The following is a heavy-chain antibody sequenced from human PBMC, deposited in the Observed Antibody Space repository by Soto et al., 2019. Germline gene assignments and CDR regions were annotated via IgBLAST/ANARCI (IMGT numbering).Heavy chain of an antibody. J-gene: IGHJ6*02. D-gene: IGHD6-6*01. CDR2: IIPIFGTA. CDR1: GGTFSSYA. V-gene: IGHV1-69*06. CDR3: ARHEIIAALVRGYYGMDV. Sequence: SVKVSCKASGGTFSSYAISWVRQAPGQGLEWMGGIIPIFGTANYAQKFQGRVTITADKSTSTAYMELSSLRSEDTAVYYCARHEIIAALVRGYYGMDVWGQGTTVTVSS.